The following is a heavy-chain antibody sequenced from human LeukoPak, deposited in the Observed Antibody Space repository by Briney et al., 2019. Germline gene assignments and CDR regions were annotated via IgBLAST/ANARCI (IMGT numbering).Heavy chain of an antibody. CDR2: ISSSGDST. V-gene: IGHV3-23*01. J-gene: IGHJ6*02. Sequence: GGSLRLSCAASGFTFSSYAMSWVRQAPGKGLEWVSSISSSGDSTHYADSFKGRFTLSRYNSKSTLYLQMNSLSAEDTAVYYCAKDLGSSTSCCAYYYGMDVWGQGTTVTVSS. D-gene: IGHD2-2*01. CDR3: AKDLGSSTSCCAYYYGMDV. CDR1: GFTFSSYA.